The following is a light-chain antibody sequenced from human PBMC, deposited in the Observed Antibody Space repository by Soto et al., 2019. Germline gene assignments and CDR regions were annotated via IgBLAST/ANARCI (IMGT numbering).Light chain of an antibody. J-gene: IGKJ2*01. Sequence: DIQMTQSPSSLSASVGARVTITCQASQDISRNLNWLQQKPGEAPKLLIYDASKLETGVPSRFSGSGSGTEYTVTITSLQPEDLATYFCQQYHNLPYTFGQVTKLEIK. CDR3: QQYHNLPYT. CDR2: DAS. V-gene: IGKV1-33*01. CDR1: QDISRN.